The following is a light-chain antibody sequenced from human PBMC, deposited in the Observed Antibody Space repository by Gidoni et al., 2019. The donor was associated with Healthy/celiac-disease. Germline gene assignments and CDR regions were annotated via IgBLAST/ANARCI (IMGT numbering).Light chain of an antibody. J-gene: IGKJ2*01. CDR3: QQSYSTPRT. CDR1: QSISSY. Sequence: DIQMTQSPSSLSASVGDRVTITCRASQSISSYLNWYQQKPGKAPKLLIYAASSLQSGVPSRFSGSGSGTDFTLTISSLQHEDCATYYCQQSYSTPRTFGQGTKLEIK. V-gene: IGKV1-39*01. CDR2: AAS.